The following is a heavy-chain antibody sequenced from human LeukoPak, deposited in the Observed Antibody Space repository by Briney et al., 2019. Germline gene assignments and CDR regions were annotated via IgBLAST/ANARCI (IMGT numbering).Heavy chain of an antibody. CDR2: IYYSGST. J-gene: IGHJ4*02. CDR3: ARGELRYFDWLLDY. Sequence: SETLSLTCTVSGGSISSYYWSWIRQPPVKGLEWIGYIYYSGSTNYNPSLKSRVTISVDTSKNQFSLKLSSVTAADTAVYYCARGELRYFDWLLDYWGQGTLVTVSS. D-gene: IGHD3-9*01. CDR1: GGSISSYY. V-gene: IGHV4-59*01.